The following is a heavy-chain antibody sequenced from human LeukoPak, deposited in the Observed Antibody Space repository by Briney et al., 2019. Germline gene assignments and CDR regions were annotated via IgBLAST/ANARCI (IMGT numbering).Heavy chain of an antibody. CDR2: ISSSSRTI. Sequence: PGGSLRLSCAASGFTFSSYSMNWVRQAPGKGLEWVSYISSSSRTIYYVDSVKGRFTISRDNAKNSLFLQLNSLRADDTAVYYCARGPGIAVAGTLSRGLYFDSWGQGTLVTASS. CDR3: ARGPGIAVAGTLSRGLYFDS. J-gene: IGHJ4*02. D-gene: IGHD6-19*01. CDR1: GFTFSSYS. V-gene: IGHV3-48*01.